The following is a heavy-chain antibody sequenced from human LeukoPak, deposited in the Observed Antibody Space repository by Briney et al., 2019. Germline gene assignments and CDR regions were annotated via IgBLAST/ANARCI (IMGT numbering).Heavy chain of an antibody. CDR3: AGSYSGSLDY. D-gene: IGHD1-26*01. CDR1: VGTFSSYA. J-gene: IGHJ4*02. Sequence: ASVKVSCKASVGTFSSYAISWVRQAPGQGLEWMGGIIPIFGTANYAQKFQGRVTITTDESTSTAYMELSSLRSEDTAVYYCAGSYSGSLDYWGQGTLVTVSS. V-gene: IGHV1-69*05. CDR2: IIPIFGTA.